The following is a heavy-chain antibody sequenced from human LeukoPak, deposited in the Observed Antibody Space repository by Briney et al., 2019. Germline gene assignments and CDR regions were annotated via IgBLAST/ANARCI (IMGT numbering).Heavy chain of an antibody. CDR3: STGYGSGSREFDY. V-gene: IGHV1-8*02. CDR2: MNPNSGNT. J-gene: IGHJ4*02. D-gene: IGHD3-10*01. CDR1: GGTFSSYA. Sequence: GASVKVSCKASGGTFSSYAINWVRQATGQGLEWMGWMNPNSGNTGYAQKFQGRVTMTRGTSISTAYMELSSLRSEDTAVYYCSTGYGSGSREFDYWGQGTLVTVSS.